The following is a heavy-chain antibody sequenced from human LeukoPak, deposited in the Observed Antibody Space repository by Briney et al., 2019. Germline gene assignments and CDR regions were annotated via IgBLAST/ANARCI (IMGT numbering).Heavy chain of an antibody. V-gene: IGHV3-30-3*01. CDR1: GFTFSSYA. CDR3: ARDMVRGVIITDYYYYGMDV. D-gene: IGHD3-10*01. Sequence: GRSLRLSCAASGFTFSSYAMHWVRQAPGKGLEWVAVISYDGSNKYYADSVKGRFTISRDNSKNTLYLQMNSLRAEDTAVYYCARDMVRGVIITDYYYYGMDVWGQGTTVTVSS. J-gene: IGHJ6*02. CDR2: ISYDGSNK.